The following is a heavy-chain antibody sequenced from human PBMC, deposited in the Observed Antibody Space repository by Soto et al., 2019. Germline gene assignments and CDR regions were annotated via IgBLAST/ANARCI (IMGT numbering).Heavy chain of an antibody. J-gene: IGHJ6*01. CDR3: ARAMVRGKNYYGVDV. V-gene: IGHV5-51*03. D-gene: IGHD3-10*01. Sequence: EVQLVQSGAEVKKPGESLKISCKGSGYSFTSYWIGWVRQMPGKGLEWMGIIYPGDSDTRYSPSFQGQVTISADKSISTAYLQWSILKASDTAMYYCARAMVRGKNYYGVDVWGQGTTVTVSS. CDR2: IYPGDSDT. CDR1: GYSFTSYW.